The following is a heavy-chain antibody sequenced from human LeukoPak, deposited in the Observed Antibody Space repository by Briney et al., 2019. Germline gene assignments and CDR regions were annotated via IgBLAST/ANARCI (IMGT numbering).Heavy chain of an antibody. J-gene: IGHJ4*02. CDR1: GLSFSTYW. V-gene: IGHV3-7*01. CDR3: ARDVGGSLDY. D-gene: IGHD1-26*01. CDR2: IKGDESAR. Sequence: GGSLRLSCAASGLSFSTYWMAWVRQAPGKGLEWVANIKGDESARHQADSVKGRFTISRDNAQNSVYLQMSSLRGEDTAVYYCARDVGGSLDYWGQGTLVTVSS.